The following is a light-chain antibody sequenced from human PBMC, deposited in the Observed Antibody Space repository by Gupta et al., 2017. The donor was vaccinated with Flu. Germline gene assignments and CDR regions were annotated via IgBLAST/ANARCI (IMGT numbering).Light chain of an antibody. CDR1: QSLVHSDGNTY. CDR2: KIS. Sequence: VTLGQPASISCRSSQSLVHSDGNTYLNWYQQRPGQSPRRLIYKISNRDSGVPDRFSGSGSGTDFTLKISRVEAEDAGVYYCMQATHWLYTFGQGTKLEMK. CDR3: MQATHWLYT. J-gene: IGKJ2*01. V-gene: IGKV2-30*02.